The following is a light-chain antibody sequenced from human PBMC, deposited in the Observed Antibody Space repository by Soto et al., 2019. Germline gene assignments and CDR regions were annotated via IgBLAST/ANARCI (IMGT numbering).Light chain of an antibody. J-gene: IGKJ1*01. CDR2: DAS. V-gene: IGKV3-11*01. Sequence: EIVLTQSPATLSLSPGARATLSXRASQTITTELAWYQQKPGQPPRLXIYDASNRATGIPARFSGSGSGTDFTLTISSLEPDDFVVYYCQQRHSWPRTFGQGTKVDIK. CDR1: QTITTE. CDR3: QQRHSWPRT.